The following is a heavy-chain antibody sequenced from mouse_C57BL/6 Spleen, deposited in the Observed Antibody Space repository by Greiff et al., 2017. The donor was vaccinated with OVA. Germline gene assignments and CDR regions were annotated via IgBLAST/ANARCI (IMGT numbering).Heavy chain of an antibody. V-gene: IGHV1-4*01. CDR3: AKGHYGSSDWYFDV. Sequence: VQLQQSGAELARPGASVKMSCKASGYTFTSYTMHWVKQRPGQGLEWIGYIHPSSGYTKYNQKFKDKATLTADKSSSTAYMQLSSLTSEDSAVYDCAKGHYGSSDWYFDVWGTGTTVTVSS. J-gene: IGHJ1*03. CDR2: IHPSSGYT. D-gene: IGHD1-1*01. CDR1: GYTFTSYT.